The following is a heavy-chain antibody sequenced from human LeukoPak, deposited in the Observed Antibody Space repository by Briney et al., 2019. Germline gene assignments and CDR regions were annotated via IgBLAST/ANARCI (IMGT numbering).Heavy chain of an antibody. CDR2: ISFKNGNT. D-gene: IGHD2-2*01. J-gene: IGHJ4*02. V-gene: IGHV1-18*01. CDR1: GYSLINYG. Sequence: ASVKVSCKASGYSLINYGISWVRQAPGQGLEWMGWISFKNGNTNSAQKLQGRVTMTTDTSTNTAYMELMSLRSDDTAVYYCARSPMRYQLLNYWGQGTLVTVSS. CDR3: ARSPMRYQLLNY.